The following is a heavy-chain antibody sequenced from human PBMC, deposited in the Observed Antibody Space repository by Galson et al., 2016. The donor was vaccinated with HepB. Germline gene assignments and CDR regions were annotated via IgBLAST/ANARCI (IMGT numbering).Heavy chain of an antibody. Sequence: SLRLSCAASGFTFSTYAMSWVRQAPGKGLEWVSLISGSGSSTFYADSVKGRFTISRDNLKNTLYLQMNSLRADDTAVYYCAKRVSSSKYFDYWGQGTLVTVAS. CDR1: GFTFSTYA. CDR3: AKRVSSSKYFDY. J-gene: IGHJ4*02. D-gene: IGHD2-2*01. CDR2: ISGSGSST. V-gene: IGHV3-23*01.